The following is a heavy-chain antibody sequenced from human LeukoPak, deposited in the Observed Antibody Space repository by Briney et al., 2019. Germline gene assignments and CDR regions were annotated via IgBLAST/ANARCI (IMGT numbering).Heavy chain of an antibody. D-gene: IGHD3-22*01. CDR2: SYYTGGT. J-gene: IGHJ4*02. CDR1: GGSMSAYY. CDR3: TTYDSSGYFLEY. Sequence: PSETLSLTCTISGGSMSAYYWSWIRQSPGKGLEWIGYSYYTGGTSYNPSLRSRVTLSVDTPKNQFSLRLTSVTAADTAVYYCTTYDSSGYFLEYWGQGILVTVSS. V-gene: IGHV4-59*03.